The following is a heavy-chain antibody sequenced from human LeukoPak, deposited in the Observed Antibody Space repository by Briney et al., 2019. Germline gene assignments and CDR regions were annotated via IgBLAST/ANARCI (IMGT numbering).Heavy chain of an antibody. CDR1: GYTFTGYY. CDR2: INPNSGGT. J-gene: IGHJ3*02. Sequence: GASVKVSCKASGYTFTGYYMHWVRQAPGQGLEWMGRINPNSGGTNYAQKFQGRVTMTRDTSISTAYMELSRLRSDDTAVYYCAKDLVVGATVDAFDIWGQGTMVTVSS. V-gene: IGHV1-2*06. CDR3: AKDLVVGATVDAFDI. D-gene: IGHD1-26*01.